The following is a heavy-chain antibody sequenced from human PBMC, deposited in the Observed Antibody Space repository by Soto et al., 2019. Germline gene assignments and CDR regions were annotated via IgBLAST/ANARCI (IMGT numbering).Heavy chain of an antibody. D-gene: IGHD3-10*01. CDR2: IYYSGST. J-gene: IGHJ4*02. V-gene: IGHV4-59*01. Sequence: SETLSLTYTVSGGSISSYYWSWIRQPPGKGLEWIGYIYYSGSTNYNPSLKSRVTISVDTSKNQFSLKLSSVTAADTAVYYCASSGSYPYYFEHWGQGTLVTVSS. CDR1: GGSISSYY. CDR3: ASSGSYPYYFEH.